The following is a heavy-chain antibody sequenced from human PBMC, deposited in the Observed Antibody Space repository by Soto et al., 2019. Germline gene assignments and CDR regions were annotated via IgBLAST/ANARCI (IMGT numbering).Heavy chain of an antibody. CDR3: ARENAVELLPPYYYCGMDV. V-gene: IGHV1-46*01. D-gene: IGHD1-26*01. CDR2: INPSGGST. CDR1: GYTFTSYY. Sequence: QVQLVQSGAEVKKPGASVKVSCKASGYTFTSYYMHWVRQAPGQGLEWMGIINPSGGSTSYAQKFQGRVTMTRDTSTSTVYMELSSLRSEDTAVYYCARENAVELLPPYYYCGMDVWGQGTTVTVSS. J-gene: IGHJ6*02.